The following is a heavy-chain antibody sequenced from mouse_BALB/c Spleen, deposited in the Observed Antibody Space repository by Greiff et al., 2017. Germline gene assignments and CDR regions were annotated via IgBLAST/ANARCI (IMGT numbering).Heavy chain of an antibody. CDR3: ARRGLTTATWFAY. J-gene: IGHJ3*01. Sequence: EVQRVESGAELVKPGASVKLSCTASGFNIKDTYMHWVKQRPEQGLEWIGRIDPANGNTKYDPKFQGKATITADTSSNTAYLQLSSLTSEDTAVYYCARRGLTTATWFAYWGQGTLVTVSA. CDR2: IDPANGNT. CDR1: GFNIKDTY. D-gene: IGHD1-2*01. V-gene: IGHV14-3*02.